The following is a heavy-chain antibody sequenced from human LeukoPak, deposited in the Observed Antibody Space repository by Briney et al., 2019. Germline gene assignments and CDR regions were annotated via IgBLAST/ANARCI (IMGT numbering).Heavy chain of an antibody. CDR3: ARVHYDILTGYYGYYFDY. D-gene: IGHD3-9*01. Sequence: GASVKVSCKASGYTFTCYYMHWVRQAPGQGLEWMGWINPNSGDTNYAQKFQGWVTMTRDTSISTAYMELSRLRSDDTAVYYCARVHYDILTGYYGYYFDYWGQGTLVTVSS. CDR2: INPNSGDT. CDR1: GYTFTCYY. V-gene: IGHV1-2*04. J-gene: IGHJ4*02.